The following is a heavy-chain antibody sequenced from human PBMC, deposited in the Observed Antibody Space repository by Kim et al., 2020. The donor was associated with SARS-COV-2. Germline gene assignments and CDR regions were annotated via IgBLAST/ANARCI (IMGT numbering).Heavy chain of an antibody. Sequence: GGSLRLSCAASGFTFSSYSMNWVHQAPGKGLEWVSSISSSSSYIYYADSVKGRFTISRDNAKNSLYLQMNSLRAEDTAVYYCARDLYDYIWGSYRYTSPFDYWGQGTLVTVSS. D-gene: IGHD3-16*02. J-gene: IGHJ4*02. V-gene: IGHV3-21*01. CDR1: GFTFSSYS. CDR2: ISSSSSYI. CDR3: ARDLYDYIWGSYRYTSPFDY.